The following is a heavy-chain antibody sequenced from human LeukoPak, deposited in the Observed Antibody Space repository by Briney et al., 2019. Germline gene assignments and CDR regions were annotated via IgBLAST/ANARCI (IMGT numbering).Heavy chain of an antibody. CDR3: ARDRDGNWFDP. Sequence: SETLSLTCTVSGGSISNYYWSWIRQSPGRGLEWIGYIYHSGSTYYNPSLKSRVTISVDRSKNQFSLKLSSVTAADTAVYYCARDRDGNWFDPWGQGTLVTVSS. V-gene: IGHV4-59*12. D-gene: IGHD3-10*01. CDR1: GGSISNYY. CDR2: IYHSGST. J-gene: IGHJ5*02.